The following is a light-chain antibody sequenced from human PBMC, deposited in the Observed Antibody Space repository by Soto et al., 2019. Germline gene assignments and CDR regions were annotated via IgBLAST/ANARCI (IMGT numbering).Light chain of an antibody. CDR2: DVS. Sequence: QSALTQPPSASGSLGQSVTISCTGTSSDVGGYNYVSWYQQHPGKAPKLMIYDVSKRPSGVPDRFSGSKSGNAASLIVSGLQAEDGADYYSSSYAGTNIVVFGGGTKLTVL. V-gene: IGLV2-8*01. J-gene: IGLJ2*01. CDR3: SSYAGTNIVV. CDR1: SSDVGGYNY.